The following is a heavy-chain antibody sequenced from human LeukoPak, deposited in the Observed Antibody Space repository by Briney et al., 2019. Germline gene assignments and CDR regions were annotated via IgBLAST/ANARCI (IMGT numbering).Heavy chain of an antibody. V-gene: IGHV1-8*01. D-gene: IGHD3-10*01. CDR2: MNPNSGNT. CDR3: ARKIWFGELLYQNWFDP. Sequence: ASVKVSCKASGYTFTSYDINWVRQATGQGLEWMGWMNPNSGNTGYAQKFQGRVTMTRNTSISTAYMELSSLRSEDTAVYYCARKIWFGELLYQNWFDPWGQGTLVTVSS. J-gene: IGHJ5*02. CDR1: GYTFTSYD.